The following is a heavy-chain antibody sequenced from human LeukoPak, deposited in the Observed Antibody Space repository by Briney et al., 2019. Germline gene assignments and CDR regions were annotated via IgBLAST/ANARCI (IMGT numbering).Heavy chain of an antibody. J-gene: IGHJ4*02. Sequence: PSETLSLTCTVSGGSINSYYWSWIRQPPGKGLEWIGEINHSGSTNYNPSLKSRVTISVDTSKNQFSLKLTSVTAADTAVYYCATTMGYCSQGTLVTVSS. CDR3: ATTMGY. D-gene: IGHD1/OR15-1a*01. CDR1: GGSINSYY. CDR2: INHSGST. V-gene: IGHV4-34*01.